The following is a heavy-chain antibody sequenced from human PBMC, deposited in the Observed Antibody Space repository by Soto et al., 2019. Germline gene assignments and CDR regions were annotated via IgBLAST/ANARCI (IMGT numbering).Heavy chain of an antibody. V-gene: IGHV1-69*12. Sequence: QVQLVQSGAEVKKPGSSVKVSCKASGGTFSSYAISWVRQAPGQGLEWMGGIIPIFGTANYAQKFQGRVTITADESTSTAYMALSSLRSEDTAVYSCASPTTPLYYYYGMDVWGQGTTVTVSS. CDR1: GGTFSSYA. D-gene: IGHD4-17*01. CDR3: ASPTTPLYYYYGMDV. J-gene: IGHJ6*02. CDR2: IIPIFGTA.